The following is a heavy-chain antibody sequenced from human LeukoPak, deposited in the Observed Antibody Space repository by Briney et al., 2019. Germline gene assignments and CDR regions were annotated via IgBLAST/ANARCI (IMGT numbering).Heavy chain of an antibody. J-gene: IGHJ4*02. CDR3: ARLRRNNDNSGYYYYYDY. Sequence: GGSLRLSCAASGLTFSSYSFNWVRQAPGKGLEWVSSITPTSSYIYYADSVKDRFTISRDNAKNSLYLQMNSLRAEDTAVYYCARLRRNNDNSGYYYYYDYWGQGTLVTVSS. D-gene: IGHD3-22*01. V-gene: IGHV3-21*01. CDR1: GLTFSSYS. CDR2: ITPTSSYI.